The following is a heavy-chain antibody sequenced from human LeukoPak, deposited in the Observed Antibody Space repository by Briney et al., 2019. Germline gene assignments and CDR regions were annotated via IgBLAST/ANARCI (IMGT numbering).Heavy chain of an antibody. D-gene: IGHD2-2*01. CDR2: INHSGST. J-gene: IGHJ4*02. CDR3: AREDCSSTSCAIDY. Sequence: SETLSLTCAVYGGSFSGYYWSWIRQPPGKGLEWIEEINHSGSTNYNPSLKSRVTISVDTSKNQFSLKLSSVTAADTAVYYCAREDCSSTSCAIDYWGQGTLVTVSS. CDR1: GGSFSGYY. V-gene: IGHV4-34*01.